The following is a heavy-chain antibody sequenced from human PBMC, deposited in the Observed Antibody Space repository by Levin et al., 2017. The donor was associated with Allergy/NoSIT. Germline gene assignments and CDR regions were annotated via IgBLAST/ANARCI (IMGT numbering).Heavy chain of an antibody. J-gene: IGHJ4*02. V-gene: IGHV4-30-4*01. CDR2: IYYSGST. Sequence: SETLSLTCTVSGGSISSGDYYWSWIRQPPGKGLEWIGYIYYSGSTYYNPSLKSRVTISVDTSKNQFSLKLSSVTAADTAVYYCARGAGDTIFGVDYWGQGTLVTVSS. CDR1: GGSISSGDYY. CDR3: ARGAGDTIFGVDY. D-gene: IGHD3-3*01.